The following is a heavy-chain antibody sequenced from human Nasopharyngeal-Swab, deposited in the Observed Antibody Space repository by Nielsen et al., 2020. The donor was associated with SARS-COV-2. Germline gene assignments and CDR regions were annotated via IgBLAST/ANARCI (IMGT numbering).Heavy chain of an antibody. D-gene: IGHD4-23*01. J-gene: IGHJ4*02. Sequence: GESLKISCKGSGYSFTSYWINWVRQMPGKGLEWMGRIDPSDSYTNYSPSFQGHVSISTDKSINTAYLQWSSLKASDTAMYYCARPLGYGSNSDFDYWGQGTLVTVSS. CDR3: ARPLGYGSNSDFDY. CDR2: IDPSDSYT. CDR1: GYSFTSYW. V-gene: IGHV5-10-1*01.